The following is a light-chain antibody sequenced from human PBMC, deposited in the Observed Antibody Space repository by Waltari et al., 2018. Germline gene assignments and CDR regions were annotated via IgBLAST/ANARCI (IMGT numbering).Light chain of an antibody. V-gene: IGLV2-14*01. CDR2: EVR. CDR3: TSYTVSTPLV. CDR1: TTYVGSHDY. Sequence: QSALTQPASASGSPGQPLTISCPGTTTYVGSHDYVSWYQQHPRTAPKLIIYEVRTRPSGVSNRFSGSKSVNTASLTISGLQAEDEADYYCTSYTVSTPLVFGGGTKLTVL. J-gene: IGLJ3*02.